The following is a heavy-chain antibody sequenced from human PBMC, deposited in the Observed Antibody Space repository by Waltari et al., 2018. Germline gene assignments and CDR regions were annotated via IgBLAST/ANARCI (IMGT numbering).Heavy chain of an antibody. CDR1: GFTSADHG. Sequence: EVQLVESGGGLVQPGRSLRLSCAASGFTSADHGMHWVRQGPGKGLEWVSGIIWNTGVTGYADSVKGRFIISKDNAKKSLYLQMNSLRPEDTGIYRCATLGVIGYTDDYWGQGTPVTVSS. V-gene: IGHV3-9*02. CDR3: ATLGVIGYTDDY. J-gene: IGHJ4*02. D-gene: IGHD5-12*01. CDR2: IIWNTGVT.